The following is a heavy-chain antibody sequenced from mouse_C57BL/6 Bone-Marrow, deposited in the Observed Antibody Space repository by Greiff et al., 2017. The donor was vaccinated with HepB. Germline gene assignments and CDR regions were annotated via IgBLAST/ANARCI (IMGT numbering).Heavy chain of an antibody. J-gene: IGHJ3*01. CDR1: GFSSTGYG. Sequence: QLQRSGPGLVPPSQSLSITCSVSGFSSTGYGVHWVRQSPGKGLEWLGVIWSGGGTDYNAAFISRLSISKDNSKSQVFFKMNSLQADDTAIYYCASYGRFAYGGQGTLVTVS. CDR2: IWSGGGT. D-gene: IGHD1-1*01. V-gene: IGHV2-2*01. CDR3: ASYGRFAY.